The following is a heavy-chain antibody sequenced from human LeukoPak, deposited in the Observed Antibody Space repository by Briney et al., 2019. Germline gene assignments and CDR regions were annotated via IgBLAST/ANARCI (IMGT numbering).Heavy chain of an antibody. V-gene: IGHV4-31*03. D-gene: IGHD3-10*01. Sequence: PSETLSLTCTVSGGSISSGAYYWSWIRQHPGKGLERIGYIYCSGSTYYNPSLKSRVTISVDTSKNQFSLKLSSVTAADTAVYYCARILRVTMVRGVTYNWFDPWGQGTLVTVSS. CDR1: GGSISSGAYY. J-gene: IGHJ5*02. CDR2: IYCSGST. CDR3: ARILRVTMVRGVTYNWFDP.